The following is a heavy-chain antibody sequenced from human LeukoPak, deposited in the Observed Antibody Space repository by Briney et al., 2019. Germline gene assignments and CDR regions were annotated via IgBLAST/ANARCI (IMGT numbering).Heavy chain of an antibody. J-gene: IGHJ4*02. CDR3: ASSPAGSGTTY. D-gene: IGHD1-7*01. V-gene: IGHV4-30-4*08. Sequence: SGTLSLTCTVSGGSISSGDYYWSWIRQPPGKGLEWIGYIYYSGSTYYNPSLKSRVTISVDTSKNQFSLKLSSVTAADTAVYYCASSPAGSGTTYCGQGTLVTVSS. CDR1: GGSISSGDYY. CDR2: IYYSGST.